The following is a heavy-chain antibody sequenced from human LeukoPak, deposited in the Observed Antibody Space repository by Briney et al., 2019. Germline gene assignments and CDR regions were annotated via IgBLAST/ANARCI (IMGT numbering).Heavy chain of an antibody. CDR2: ISYDGSNK. V-gene: IGHV3-30-3*02. CDR1: GFTFSSYA. CDR3: AKCIAAAGTLFDY. Sequence: GGSLRLSCAASGFTFSSYAMHRVRQAPGKGLEWVAVISYDGSNKYYADSVKGRFTISRDNSKNTLYLQMNSLRAEDTAVYYCAKCIAAAGTLFDYWGQGTLVTVSS. D-gene: IGHD6-13*01. J-gene: IGHJ4*02.